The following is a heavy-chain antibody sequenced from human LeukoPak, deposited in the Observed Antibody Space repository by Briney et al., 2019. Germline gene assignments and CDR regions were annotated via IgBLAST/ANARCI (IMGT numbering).Heavy chain of an antibody. CDR2: IKEDGNEK. V-gene: IGHV3-7*01. CDR1: GFAFRSYW. CDR3: ARAWSYGGDSDY. J-gene: IGHJ4*02. D-gene: IGHD4-23*01. Sequence: GGSLRLSCAAYGFAFRSYWMTWVRQAPGKGLEWVANIKEDGNEKHYVDSVKGRFTISRDNSKNSLYLQMNSLRAEDTAVYYCARAWSYGGDSDYWGQGTLVTVSS.